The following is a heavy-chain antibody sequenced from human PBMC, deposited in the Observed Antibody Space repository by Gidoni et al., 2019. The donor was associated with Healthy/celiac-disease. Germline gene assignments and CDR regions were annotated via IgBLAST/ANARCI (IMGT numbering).Heavy chain of an antibody. CDR1: GFTFSSYC. Sequence: EVQLVESGGGLGKPGGSLRRSWADSGFTFSSYCMNWVRQAPGKWLGWVSSLSSSSSYIYSPDSLKCRFTISRDNAKNSLYLQMNSLRAEDTAVYYCARYYGSVSYYNFDYWGQGTLVTVSS. J-gene: IGHJ4*02. CDR3: ARYYGSVSYYNFDY. D-gene: IGHD3-10*01. CDR2: LSSSSSYI. V-gene: IGHV3-21*01.